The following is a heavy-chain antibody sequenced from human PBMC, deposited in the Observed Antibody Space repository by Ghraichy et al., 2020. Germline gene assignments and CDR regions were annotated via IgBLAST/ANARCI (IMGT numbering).Heavy chain of an antibody. D-gene: IGHD6-13*01. CDR1: GFTFSSYA. CDR2: ISSNRGST. V-gene: IGHV3-64D*09. Sequence: GGSLRLSCSASGFTFSSYAMHWVRQAPGKGLEYFSAISSNRGSTYYADSVKGRFTISIDNSKNTLYLQMSRLRAEDTAVYYCVTIGSWTTGLFDIWGQGTMVTVSS. J-gene: IGHJ3*02. CDR3: VTIGSWTTGLFDI.